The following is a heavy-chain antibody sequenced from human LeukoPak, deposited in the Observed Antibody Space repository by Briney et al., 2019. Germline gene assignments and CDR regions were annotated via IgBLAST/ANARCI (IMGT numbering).Heavy chain of an antibody. CDR3: ARDLFVYGDYGAYYFDY. Sequence: SETLSLTCAVSGGSISSSNWWSWVRQPPGKGLEWIGEIYHSGSTNYNPSLKSRVTISVDKSKNQFSLKLSSVTAADTAVYYCARDLFVYGDYGAYYFDYWGQGTLVTVSS. V-gene: IGHV4-4*02. J-gene: IGHJ4*02. CDR2: IYHSGST. CDR1: GGSISSSNW. D-gene: IGHD4-17*01.